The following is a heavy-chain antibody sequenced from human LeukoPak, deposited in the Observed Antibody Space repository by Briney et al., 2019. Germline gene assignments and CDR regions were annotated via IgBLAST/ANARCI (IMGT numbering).Heavy chain of an antibody. V-gene: IGHV4-61*03. CDR1: GGSVSSGSYY. D-gene: IGHD3-22*01. Sequence: SETLSLTCTVSGGSVSSGSYYWSWIRQPPGKGLEWIGYISYSGSTNYNPSLKSRVTISVDTSKNHFSLKLSSVTAADTAVYYCARDRRYYDTSGTVYYDAMDVWGQGTTVTVSS. CDR2: ISYSGST. J-gene: IGHJ6*02. CDR3: ARDRRYYDTSGTVYYDAMDV.